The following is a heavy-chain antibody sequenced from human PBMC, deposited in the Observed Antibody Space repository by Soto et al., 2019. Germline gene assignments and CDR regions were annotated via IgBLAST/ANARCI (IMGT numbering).Heavy chain of an antibody. Sequence: QVQLVQSGAEVKKPGSSVKVSCKASGGTFSTYTITWVRQAPGQGLEWMGRIIPIIGIINYAQKFQGRVTMSGDXXXGXXYMELTRLRSDDTAVYYCAGDPDSHYNDSHASSYPWGQGTLVTVSS. CDR3: AGDPDSHYNDSHASSYP. V-gene: IGHV1-69*08. D-gene: IGHD4-4*01. J-gene: IGHJ5*02. CDR1: GGTFSTYT. CDR2: IIPIIGII.